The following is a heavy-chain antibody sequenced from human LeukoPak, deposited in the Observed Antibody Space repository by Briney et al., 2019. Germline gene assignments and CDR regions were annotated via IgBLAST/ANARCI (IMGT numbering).Heavy chain of an antibody. CDR2: ISWNSGSI. CDR1: GFTFDDYA. D-gene: IGHD6-19*01. J-gene: IGHJ6*02. Sequence: GRSLRLSCAASGFTFDDYAMHWVRQAPGKGLEWVPGISWNSGSIGYADSVKGRFTISRDNAKNSLYLQMNSLRAEDTALYYCAKMGSSGWRSYYYYGMDVWGQGTTVTVSS. V-gene: IGHV3-9*01. CDR3: AKMGSSGWRSYYYYGMDV.